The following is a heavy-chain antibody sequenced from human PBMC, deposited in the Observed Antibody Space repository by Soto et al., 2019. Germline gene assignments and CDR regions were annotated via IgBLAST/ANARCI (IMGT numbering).Heavy chain of an antibody. D-gene: IGHD2-15*01. J-gene: IGHJ4*02. CDR1: GGSFSGYY. Sequence: PSETLSLTCAVYGGSFSGYYWTWIRQPPGTGLEWIGEINHSGSTNYNPSLQSRVTISVDTSKNQFSLKLTSVTAADTAVYYCARDKIIGVFDYWGQGTLDIVSS. CDR2: INHSGST. V-gene: IGHV4-34*01. CDR3: ARDKIIGVFDY.